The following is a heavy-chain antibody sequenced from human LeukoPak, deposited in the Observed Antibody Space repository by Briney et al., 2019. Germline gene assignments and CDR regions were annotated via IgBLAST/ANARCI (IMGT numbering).Heavy chain of an antibody. CDR1: GFTFSSYG. D-gene: IGHD3-22*01. J-gene: IGHJ5*02. CDR3: AKLSYYDSSGYLDA. CDR2: IGYDGSNK. Sequence: GGSLRLSCVASGFTFSSYGIHWVRQAPGKGLEWLAFIGYDGSNKYYRDSVKGRFTISRDNSKNTLYLQMNSLRPEDTAVYYCAKLSYYDSSGYLDAWGQGTLVTVSS. V-gene: IGHV3-30*02.